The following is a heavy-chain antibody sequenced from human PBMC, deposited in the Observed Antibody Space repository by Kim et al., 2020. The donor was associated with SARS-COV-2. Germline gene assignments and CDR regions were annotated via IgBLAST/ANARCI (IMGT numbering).Heavy chain of an antibody. D-gene: IGHD1-1*01. Sequence: GESLKISCEASGYSFTSSWIGWVRQMPGKGREWMGIIYPGDSEIRYSPSLRGQVTISADRSTTTAYLQWNSLKASDTAMYYCARLWRASKYNTSGGMDVWGQGTAVSVSS. CDR2: IYPGDSEI. J-gene: IGHJ6*02. V-gene: IGHV5-51*01. CDR1: GYSFTSSW. CDR3: ARLWRASKYNTSGGMDV.